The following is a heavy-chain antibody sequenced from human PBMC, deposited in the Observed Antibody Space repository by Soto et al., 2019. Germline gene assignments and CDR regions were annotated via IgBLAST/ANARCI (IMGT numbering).Heavy chain of an antibody. CDR1: GFTFTSSA. Sequence: QMQLVQSGPEVKKPGTSVKVSCKASGFTFTSSAVQWVRQARGQRLEWIGWFVVGSGNTNYAQKFQERVTITRDMSTSTAYMELSSLRSEDTAVYYCAPAPFGGQQLGYWGQGTLVTVSS. CDR3: APAPFGGQQLGY. V-gene: IGHV1-58*01. CDR2: FVVGSGNT. J-gene: IGHJ4*02. D-gene: IGHD6-13*01.